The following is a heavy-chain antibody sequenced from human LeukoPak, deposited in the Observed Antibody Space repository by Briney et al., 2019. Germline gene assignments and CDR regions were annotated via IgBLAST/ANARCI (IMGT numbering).Heavy chain of an antibody. J-gene: IGHJ6*03. D-gene: IGHD2-15*01. CDR1: GFSFSRFW. CDR2: IKQDGSEK. Sequence: GGSLRLSCAASGFSFSRFWMSWVRQAPGKGLEWVASIKQDGSEKYSVDSVKGRFTISRDNAKNSLYLQMNSLRAADTAVYYCARDRGGGHMDVWGKGTTVTISS. V-gene: IGHV3-7*01. CDR3: ARDRGGGHMDV.